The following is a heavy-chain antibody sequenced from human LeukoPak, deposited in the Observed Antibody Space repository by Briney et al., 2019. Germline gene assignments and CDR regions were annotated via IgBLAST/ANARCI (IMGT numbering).Heavy chain of an antibody. D-gene: IGHD6-19*01. J-gene: IGHJ4*02. V-gene: IGHV4-59*01. CDR3: ARHTVAGSSY. CDR1: GGSISSYY. CDR2: IYYSGST. Sequence: SGTLSLTCTVSGGSISSYYWSWIRQPPGKGLEWIGYIYYSGSTNYNPSLKSRVTISVDTSKNQFSLKLSSVTAADTAVYYCARHTVAGSSYWGQGTLVTVSS.